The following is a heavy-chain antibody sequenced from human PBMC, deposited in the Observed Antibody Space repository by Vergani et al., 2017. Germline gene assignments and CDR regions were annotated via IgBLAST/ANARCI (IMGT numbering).Heavy chain of an antibody. CDR2: ISGSGGST. CDR3: ATGESYYDSSGYFLRSLDY. Sequence: EVQLLESGGGLVQPGGSLRLSCAASGFTFSSYAMSWVRQAPGKGLEWVSAISGSGGSTYYADSVKGRFTISRDNSKNTLYLQMNSLRAEDTAVYYCATGESYYDSSGYFLRSLDYWGQGTLVTVSS. V-gene: IGHV3-23*01. CDR1: GFTFSSYA. J-gene: IGHJ4*02. D-gene: IGHD3-22*01.